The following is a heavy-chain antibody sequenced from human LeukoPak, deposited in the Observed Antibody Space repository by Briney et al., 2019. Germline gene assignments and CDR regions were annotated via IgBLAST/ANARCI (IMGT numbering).Heavy chain of an antibody. CDR2: IDPSDSDI. D-gene: IGHD3-10*01. Sequence: GESLKISCQGSGYSFPTYWIGWVRQMPGKGLEWMGIIDPSDSDIRYSPSFQGQVTISADKSNRIAYLQWSSLKASDTAIYYCARLPPGAGSEIYDVFDMWGQGTMVTVSS. CDR1: GYSFPTYW. V-gene: IGHV5-51*01. CDR3: ARLPPGAGSEIYDVFDM. J-gene: IGHJ3*02.